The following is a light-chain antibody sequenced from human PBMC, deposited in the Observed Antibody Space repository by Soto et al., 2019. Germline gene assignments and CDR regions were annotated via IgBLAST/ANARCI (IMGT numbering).Light chain of an antibody. CDR3: HQYDDVPYT. Sequence: VMTQSPAILSVSPGERATLSCRASQSVSTNVAWYQQIPGQTPRLLIYGASTRATGIPVRFSGSGSGTEFTLTISSLQSEDFAVYYCHQYDDVPYTFGQGTKVEI. CDR2: GAS. CDR1: QSVSTN. J-gene: IGKJ2*01. V-gene: IGKV3-15*01.